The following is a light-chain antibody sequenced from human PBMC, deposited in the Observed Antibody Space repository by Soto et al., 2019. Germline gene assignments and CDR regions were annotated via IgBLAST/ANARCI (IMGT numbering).Light chain of an antibody. CDR2: DAS. V-gene: IGKV1-33*01. J-gene: IGKJ4*02. Sequence: DIQMTQSPSSLSASVGDRVTITCLASQDISNYLNWYQQKPGKAPKLLIYDASNLETGVPSRFSGSGSGTDFTFTISSLQPEDIATYYCQQYDDLPPLFGGGTKVEIK. CDR3: QQYDDLPPL. CDR1: QDISNY.